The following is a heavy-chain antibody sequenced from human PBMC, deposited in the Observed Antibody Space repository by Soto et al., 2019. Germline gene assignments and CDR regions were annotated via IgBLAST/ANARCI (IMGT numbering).Heavy chain of an antibody. Sequence: GGSLRLSCAASGFTFSSYGMHWVRQAPGKGLEWVAVISYDGSNKYYADSVKGRFTISRDNSKNTLYLQMNSLRAEDTAVYYCAKEYYGDPFSYWGQGTLVTVSS. V-gene: IGHV3-30*18. J-gene: IGHJ4*02. CDR3: AKEYYGDPFSY. CDR1: GFTFSSYG. D-gene: IGHD4-17*01. CDR2: ISYDGSNK.